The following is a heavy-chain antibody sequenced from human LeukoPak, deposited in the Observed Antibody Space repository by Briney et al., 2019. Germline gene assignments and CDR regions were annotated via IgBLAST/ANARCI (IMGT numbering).Heavy chain of an antibody. J-gene: IGHJ4*02. V-gene: IGHV3-53*01. D-gene: IGHD3-22*01. Sequence: GGSLRLSCAASGFTVSGNYMSWVRQAPGKGLEWVSVIYSCGSTYYADSVKGRFTISRDNSKNTLYLQMNSLRAEDTAVYYCAKAMIVGNPTDYWGQGTLVTVSS. CDR2: IYSCGST. CDR1: GFTVSGNY. CDR3: AKAMIVGNPTDY.